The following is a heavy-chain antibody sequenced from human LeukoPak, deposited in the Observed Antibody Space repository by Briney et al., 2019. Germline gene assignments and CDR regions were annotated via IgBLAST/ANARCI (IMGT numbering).Heavy chain of an antibody. J-gene: IGHJ1*01. CDR1: GYSFTSYW. CDR2: IYPGDSDT. Sequence: GESLKISCKGSGYSFTSYWIGWVRQMPGKGLEWMGIIYPGDSDTRYSPSFQGQVTISADKSISTAYLQWSSLKASDTAMYYCAMGVVVPAAIREDHSGEYFQHWGQGTLVTVSS. V-gene: IGHV5-51*01. CDR3: AMGVVVPAAIREDHSGEYFQH. D-gene: IGHD2-2*02.